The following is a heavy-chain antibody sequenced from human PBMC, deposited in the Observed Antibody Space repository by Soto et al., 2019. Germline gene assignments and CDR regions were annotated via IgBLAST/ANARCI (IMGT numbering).Heavy chain of an antibody. Sequence: SVKVSCKASGGTFSSYAISWVRQAPGQGLEWMGGIIPIFGTANYAQKFQGRVTITADESTSTAYMELSSLRSEDTAVYYCARDRYYYDSSGYRPVYYFDYWGQGTLVTVSS. J-gene: IGHJ4*02. CDR2: IIPIFGTA. CDR3: ARDRYYYDSSGYRPVYYFDY. D-gene: IGHD3-22*01. CDR1: GGTFSSYA. V-gene: IGHV1-69*13.